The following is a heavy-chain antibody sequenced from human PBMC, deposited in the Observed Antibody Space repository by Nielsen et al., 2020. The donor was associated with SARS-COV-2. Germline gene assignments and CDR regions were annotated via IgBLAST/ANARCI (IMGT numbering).Heavy chain of an antibody. CDR3: AKPQDIVVVVAADAFDI. V-gene: IGHV3-21*04. D-gene: IGHD2-15*01. J-gene: IGHJ3*02. CDR2: ISSSSSYI. Sequence: GESLKISCAASGFTFSSYSMNWVRQAPGKGLEWVSSISSSSSYIYYADSVKGRFTISRDNAKNSLYLQMNSLRAEDTALYYCAKPQDIVVVVAADAFDIWGQGTMVTVSS. CDR1: GFTFSSYS.